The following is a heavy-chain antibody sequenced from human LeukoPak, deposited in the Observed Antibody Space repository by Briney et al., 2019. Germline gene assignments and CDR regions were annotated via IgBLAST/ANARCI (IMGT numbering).Heavy chain of an antibody. J-gene: IGHJ4*02. V-gene: IGHV3-9*03. Sequence: PGRSLRLSCAASGFTFDDYAMHWVRQAPGKGLEWVSGISWNSGSIGYVDSVKGRFTISRDSAKSSLYLQMNSLRAEDMAVNYCAEGRSYSYTAHPFDYWGQGTLVTVSP. CDR2: ISWNSGSI. CDR3: AEGRSYSYTAHPFDY. CDR1: GFTFDDYA. D-gene: IGHD1-26*01.